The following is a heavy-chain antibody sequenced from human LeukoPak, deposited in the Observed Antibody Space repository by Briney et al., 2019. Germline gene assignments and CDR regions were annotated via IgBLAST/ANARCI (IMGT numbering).Heavy chain of an antibody. CDR1: GFTFSSYA. D-gene: IGHD3-3*01. CDR3: AKVGFRDWCGYKYYYYYMDV. CDR2: ISGSGGST. Sequence: PGGSLRLSCAASGFTFSSYAMSWVRQAPGKGLEWVSAISGSGGSTYYADSVKGRFTISRDNSKNTLYLQMNSLRAEDTAVYYCAKVGFRDWCGYKYYYYYMDVWGKGTTVTVSS. V-gene: IGHV3-23*01. J-gene: IGHJ6*03.